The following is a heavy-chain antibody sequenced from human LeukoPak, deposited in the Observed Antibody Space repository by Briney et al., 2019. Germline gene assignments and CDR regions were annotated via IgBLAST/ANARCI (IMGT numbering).Heavy chain of an antibody. CDR1: GASISSSGYY. D-gene: IGHD1-26*01. V-gene: IGHV4-39*07. CDR2: INHSGST. J-gene: IGHJ6*03. CDR3: ASQGHHGKIVGTTLSYFYMDV. Sequence: SETLSLTCAVSGASISSSGYYRAWIRQPPGKGLEWIGEINHSGSTNYNPSLKSRVTISVDTSKNQFSLKLSSVTAADTAFYYCASQGHHGKIVGTTLSYFYMDVWGKGTTVTVSS.